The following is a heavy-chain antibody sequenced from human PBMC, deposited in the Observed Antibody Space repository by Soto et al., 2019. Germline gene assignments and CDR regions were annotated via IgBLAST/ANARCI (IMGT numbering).Heavy chain of an antibody. CDR3: ADSRDGYNFLSYYGMDV. V-gene: IGHV3-30-3*01. CDR2: ISYDGSNK. Sequence: QVQLVESGGGVVQPGRSLRLSCAASGFTFSSYAMHWVRQAPGKGLEWVAVISYDGSNKYYADSVKGRFTISRDNSKNTLYLQMNSLRAEDTAVYYCADSRDGYNFLSYYGMDVWGQGTTVTVSS. CDR1: GFTFSSYA. J-gene: IGHJ6*02. D-gene: IGHD3-3*01.